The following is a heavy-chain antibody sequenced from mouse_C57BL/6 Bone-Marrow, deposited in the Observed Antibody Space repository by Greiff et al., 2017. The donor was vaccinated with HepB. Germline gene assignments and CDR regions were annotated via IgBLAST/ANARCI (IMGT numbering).Heavy chain of an antibody. D-gene: IGHD1-1*01. Sequence: EVQGVESGGGLVKPGGSLKLSCAASGFTFSDYGMHWVRQAPEKGLEWVAYISSGSSTIYYADTVKGRFTISRDNAKNTLFLQMTSLRSEDTAMYYCARRRGNYYGRGDYAMDYWGQGTSVTVSS. CDR3: ARRRGNYYGRGDYAMDY. V-gene: IGHV5-17*01. CDR2: ISSGSSTI. J-gene: IGHJ4*01. CDR1: GFTFSDYG.